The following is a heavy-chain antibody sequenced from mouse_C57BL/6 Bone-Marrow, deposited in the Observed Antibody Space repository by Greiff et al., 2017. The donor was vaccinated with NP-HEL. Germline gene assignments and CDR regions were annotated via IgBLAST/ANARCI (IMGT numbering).Heavy chain of an antibody. CDR3: ASYYGSSFAY. J-gene: IGHJ3*01. CDR1: GYTFTSYW. D-gene: IGHD1-1*01. CDR2: IYPSDSET. V-gene: IGHV1-61*01. Sequence: QVQLQQPGAELVRPGSSVKLSCKASGYTFTSYWMDWVKQRPGQGLEWIGNIYPSDSETHYNQKFKDKATLTVDKSSSTAYMQLSSLTSEDSAVYYCASYYGSSFAYWGQGTLVTVSA.